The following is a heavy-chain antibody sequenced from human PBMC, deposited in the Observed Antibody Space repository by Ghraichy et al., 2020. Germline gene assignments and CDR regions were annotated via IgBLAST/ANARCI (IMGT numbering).Heavy chain of an antibody. D-gene: IGHD3-16*01. CDR2: INSDGSST. V-gene: IGHV3-74*01. CDR1: GFTFTDYW. Sequence: GSLRLSCTVSGFTFTDYWMHWVRQAPGKGLVWVSRINSDGSSTSSADSVRGRFTISRDNAKNTLYLQMDSLTTEDTGVYHCARDKGDGMDVWGPGTTVNVSS. CDR3: ARDKGDGMDV. J-gene: IGHJ6*02.